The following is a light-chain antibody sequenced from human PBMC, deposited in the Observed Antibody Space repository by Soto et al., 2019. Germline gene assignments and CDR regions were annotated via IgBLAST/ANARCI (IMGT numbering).Light chain of an antibody. Sequence: EIVLTQSPATLSLSPGERATLSCRASQSVSSYLAWYQQKPGQAPMLLIYDASNRATGIPARFSGSGSGTDFTLTISSLEPEDFAVYYCQQRSYWPLTFGGGTKVEIK. CDR3: QQRSYWPLT. V-gene: IGKV3-11*01. CDR1: QSVSSY. J-gene: IGKJ4*01. CDR2: DAS.